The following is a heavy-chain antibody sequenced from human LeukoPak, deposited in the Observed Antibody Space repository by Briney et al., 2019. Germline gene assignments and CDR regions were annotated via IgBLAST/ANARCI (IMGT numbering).Heavy chain of an antibody. CDR3: ARHSIVGQWLVPFDY. J-gene: IGHJ4*02. CDR1: GASISSYY. V-gene: IGHV4-59*08. Sequence: PSETLSLTCTVSGASISSYYWSWIRQPPGKGLEWIAYIYYSGSTNYNPSLKSRVTISLDTSKNQFSLKLSSVTAADTAVYYCARHSIVGQWLVPFDYWGQGTLVTVSS. D-gene: IGHD6-19*01. CDR2: IYYSGST.